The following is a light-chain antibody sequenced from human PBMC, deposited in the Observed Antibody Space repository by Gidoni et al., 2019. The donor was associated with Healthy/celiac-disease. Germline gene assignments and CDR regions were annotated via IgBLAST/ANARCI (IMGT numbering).Light chain of an antibody. V-gene: IGKV3-20*01. CDR1: QSVSSSY. J-gene: IGKJ5*01. CDR3: QQYGSSPPSQA. Sequence: EIVLTQSPGTLSLSPGERATLPCRASQSVSSSYLAWYQQKPGQAPRLLIYGASSRATGIPDRSSGSGSGTDFTLTISRLEPEDFAVYYCQQYGSSPPSQAFGQGTRLEIK. CDR2: GAS.